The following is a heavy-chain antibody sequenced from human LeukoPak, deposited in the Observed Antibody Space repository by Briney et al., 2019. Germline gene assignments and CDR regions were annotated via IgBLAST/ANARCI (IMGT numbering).Heavy chain of an antibody. Sequence: VGSLRLSCAASGFTFSSYATSWVRQAPGKGLGWLSAISGSGGSTYYADSVKGRFTISRDNSKNTVYLQMNSLRAEDTAVYYCAKVAGSGWFDPWGQGTLVTVSS. V-gene: IGHV3-23*01. CDR1: GFTFSSYA. J-gene: IGHJ5*02. D-gene: IGHD1-14*01. CDR2: ISGSGGST. CDR3: AKVAGSGWFDP.